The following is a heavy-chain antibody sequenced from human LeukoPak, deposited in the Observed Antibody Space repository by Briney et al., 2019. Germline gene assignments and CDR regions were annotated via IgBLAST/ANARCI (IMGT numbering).Heavy chain of an antibody. CDR1: GGSFSGYY. CDR2: INHSGST. D-gene: IGHD6-13*01. CDR3: ARSLGQQLVVDY. J-gene: IGHJ4*02. Sequence: SETLSLTCAVYGGSFSGYYWSWVRQPPGKGLEWIGEINHSGSTNYNPSLKSRVTISVDTSKNQFSLKLSSVTAADTAVYYCARSLGQQLVVDYWGQGTLVTVSS. V-gene: IGHV4-34*01.